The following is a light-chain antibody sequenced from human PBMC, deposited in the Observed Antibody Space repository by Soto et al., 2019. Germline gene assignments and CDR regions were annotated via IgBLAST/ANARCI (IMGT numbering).Light chain of an antibody. CDR2: EGS. Sequence: QSALTQPASVSGSPGQSITISCTGTSSDVGSYNLVSWYQQHPGKAPKLMIYEGSKRPPGVSNPFSGSKSGNTASLTISGLQAEDYADYYCCSYAGSSTSYVFGTGTKLTVL. CDR3: CSYAGSSTSYV. J-gene: IGLJ1*01. V-gene: IGLV2-23*01. CDR1: SSDVGSYNL.